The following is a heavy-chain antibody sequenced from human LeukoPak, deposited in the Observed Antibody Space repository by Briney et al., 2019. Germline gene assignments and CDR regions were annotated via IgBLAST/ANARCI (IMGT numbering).Heavy chain of an antibody. Sequence: SETLSLTCTVSGGSISSYYWSWIRQPPGKGLEWIGYIYYSGSTNYNPSLKSRVTISVDTSKNQFSPKLSSVTAADTAVYYCAREGARQLDRSDAFDIWGQGTMVTVSS. V-gene: IGHV4-59*01. J-gene: IGHJ3*02. CDR1: GGSISSYY. D-gene: IGHD6-13*01. CDR3: AREGARQLDRSDAFDI. CDR2: IYYSGST.